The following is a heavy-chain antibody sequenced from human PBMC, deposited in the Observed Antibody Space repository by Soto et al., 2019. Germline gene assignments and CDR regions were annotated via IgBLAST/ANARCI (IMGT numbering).Heavy chain of an antibody. CDR3: ARGWNDFPH. D-gene: IGHD1-1*01. J-gene: IGHJ1*01. Sequence: GASVKVSCKASGGTFSSYAIGWVRQAPGQGLECMGGIIPVFGTANYAQKFQGRVTINADESTSTVYMELSSLRSEDTAVYYCARGWNDFPHWGQGTLVTVSS. CDR2: IIPVFGTA. CDR1: GGTFSSYA. V-gene: IGHV1-69*13.